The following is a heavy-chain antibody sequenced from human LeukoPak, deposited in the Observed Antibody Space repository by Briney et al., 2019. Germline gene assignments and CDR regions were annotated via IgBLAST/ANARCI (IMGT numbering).Heavy chain of an antibody. CDR3: AKGAGNDYYDSSGYSSFDP. D-gene: IGHD3-22*01. J-gene: IGHJ5*02. Sequence: GGSLRLSCAASGFTFDDYAMHCVRQAPGKGLEWVSGISWNSGSIGYADSVKGRFTISRDNAKNSLYLRMNSLRAEDTALYYCAKGAGNDYYDSSGYSSFDPWGQGTLVTVSS. CDR2: ISWNSGSI. V-gene: IGHV3-9*01. CDR1: GFTFDDYA.